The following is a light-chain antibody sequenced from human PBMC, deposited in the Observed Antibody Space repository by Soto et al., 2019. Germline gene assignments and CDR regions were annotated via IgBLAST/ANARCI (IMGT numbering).Light chain of an antibody. CDR1: QNIGTW. V-gene: IGKV1-12*01. CDR3: QQANHFPLT. J-gene: IGKJ4*01. CDR2: GAS. Sequence: DIQMTQSPSSVSASIGDRVTITCRASQNIGTWLAWYQQKPGKAPKYLIYGASNFLSGVPSRFSGSGSGTDFTLTISNLQPEDFASYYCQQANHFPLTFGGGTRVDIK.